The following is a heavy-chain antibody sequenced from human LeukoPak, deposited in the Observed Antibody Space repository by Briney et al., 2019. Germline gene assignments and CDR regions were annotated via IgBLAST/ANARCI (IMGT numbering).Heavy chain of an antibody. J-gene: IGHJ3*02. CDR3: AKDTQQQLVPSDAFDI. D-gene: IGHD6-13*01. V-gene: IGHV3-9*01. CDR1: GFTFDDYA. CDR2: ISWNSGSI. Sequence: GGSLRLSCAASGFTFDDYAMRWVRHAPGKGLEWVSGISWNSGSIGYADSVKGRFTISRDNAKNSLYLQMNSLRAEDTALYYCAKDTQQQLVPSDAFDIWGQGTMVTVSS.